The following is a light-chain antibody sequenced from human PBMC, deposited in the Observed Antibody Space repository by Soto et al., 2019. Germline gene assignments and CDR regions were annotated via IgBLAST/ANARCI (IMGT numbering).Light chain of an antibody. Sequence: QSALTQPRSVSGSPGQSVTISCTGTSSDVGGFNSVSWKQQHPGKAPKLMIYDVNKRPSGVPDRFSGSKSGSTASLTISGLQAEDEAEYYCCSYAGSYSHAFATGTKLTVL. CDR3: CSYAGSYSHA. V-gene: IGLV2-11*01. J-gene: IGLJ1*01. CDR2: DVN. CDR1: SSDVGGFNS.